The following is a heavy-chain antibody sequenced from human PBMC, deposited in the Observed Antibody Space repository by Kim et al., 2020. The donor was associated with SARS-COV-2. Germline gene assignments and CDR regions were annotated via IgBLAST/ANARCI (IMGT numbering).Heavy chain of an antibody. J-gene: IGHJ4*01. D-gene: IGHD3-10*01. CDR3: AKVLLHLGQPRDRGVDY. V-gene: IGHV3-23*01. Sequence: GGSLRLSCAASGFTFSSYAMSWVRQAPGKGLEWVSAISGSGGSTYYADSVKGRFTISRDNSKNTLYLQMNSLRAEDTAVYYCAKVLLHLGQPRDRGVDYWGQEPWSPSPQ. CDR2: ISGSGGST. CDR1: GFTFSSYA.